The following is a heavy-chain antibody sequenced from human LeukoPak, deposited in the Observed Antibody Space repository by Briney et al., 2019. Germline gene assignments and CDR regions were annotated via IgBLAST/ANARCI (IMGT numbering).Heavy chain of an antibody. J-gene: IGHJ4*02. D-gene: IGHD6-19*01. CDR2: INHSGST. CDR1: GGSFSGYY. CDR3: SGGWPPDPFDY. V-gene: IGHV4-34*01. Sequence: PSETLSLTCAVYGGSFSGYYWSWIRQPPGKGLEWIGEINHSGSTNYDPSLKSRVTISVDTSKNQFSLKLSSVTAADTAVYYCSGGWPPDPFDYWGQGTLVTVSS.